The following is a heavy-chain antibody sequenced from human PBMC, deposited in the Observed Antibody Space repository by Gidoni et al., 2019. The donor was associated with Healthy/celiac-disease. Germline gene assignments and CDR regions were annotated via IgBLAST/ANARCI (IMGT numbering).Heavy chain of an antibody. CDR2: ISSSGSTI. V-gene: IGHV3-48*03. Sequence: EVQLVESGGGLVQPGGSLRLSCAASGFTFSSYEMNWVRQAPGKGLEWVSYISSSGSTIYYADSVKGRFTISRDNAKNSLYLQMNSLRAEDTAVYYCAGRYFEGGDADYWGQGTLVTVSS. D-gene: IGHD3-9*01. CDR1: GFTFSSYE. CDR3: AGRYFEGGDADY. J-gene: IGHJ4*02.